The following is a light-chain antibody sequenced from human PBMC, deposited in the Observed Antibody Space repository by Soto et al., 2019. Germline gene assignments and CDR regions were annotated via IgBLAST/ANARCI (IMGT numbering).Light chain of an antibody. CDR2: KAA. V-gene: IGKV1-5*03. Sequence: DIQMTQSPSTLSASVGDRVTITCRASQSISPWLAWYQQKTGKAPTILIYKAASLESGVPSRFIGSGSGTEFTLTISSLQPDDFATYYCQQYKTYSRTFGQGTKVEIK. CDR1: QSISPW. CDR3: QQYKTYSRT. J-gene: IGKJ2*01.